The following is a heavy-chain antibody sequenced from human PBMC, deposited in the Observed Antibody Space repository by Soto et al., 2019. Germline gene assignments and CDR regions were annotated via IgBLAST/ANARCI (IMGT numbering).Heavy chain of an antibody. V-gene: IGHV3-21*01. D-gene: IGHD6-6*01. CDR2: ISSSSSYI. CDR1: GFTFSSYS. Sequence: EVQLLESGGGLVKPGGSLRLSCAASGFTFSSYSMNWVRQAPGKGLEWVSAISSSSSYIYYADSVKGRFTISRDNAKNSLCLQMNSMRAEDTAVYYCARNQLGYDAFDIWGQGTMVTVSS. J-gene: IGHJ3*02. CDR3: ARNQLGYDAFDI.